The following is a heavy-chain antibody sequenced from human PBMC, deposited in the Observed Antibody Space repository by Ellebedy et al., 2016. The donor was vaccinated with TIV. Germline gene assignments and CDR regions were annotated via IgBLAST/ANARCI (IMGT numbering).Heavy chain of an antibody. CDR1: GFTFGDYA. D-gene: IGHD2-21*02. CDR2: ISGVGGAT. CDR3: TRGRPEGDGFFDY. V-gene: IGHV3-13*04. Sequence: GESLKISXAASGFTFGDYAMAWVRQVTGKGLEWVSGISGVGGATYYADSVKGRFTISRENAKNSLYLQMNSLSAGDTAVYYCTRGRPEGDGFFDYWGQGTLVTVSS. J-gene: IGHJ4*02.